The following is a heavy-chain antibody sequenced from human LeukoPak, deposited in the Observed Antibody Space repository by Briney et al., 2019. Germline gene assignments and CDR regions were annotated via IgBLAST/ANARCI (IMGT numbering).Heavy chain of an antibody. CDR3: ARDGKEGGYNYDY. J-gene: IGHJ4*02. Sequence: SETLSLTCTVSGGSISSYYWSWIRQPPGKGLEWIGYIYYSGSTNYNPSLKSRVTISGDTSKNLFSLTLSSVTAADTALYYCARDGKEGGYNYDYWGQGTLVTVSS. CDR2: IYYSGST. CDR1: GGSISSYY. D-gene: IGHD5-24*01. V-gene: IGHV4-59*12.